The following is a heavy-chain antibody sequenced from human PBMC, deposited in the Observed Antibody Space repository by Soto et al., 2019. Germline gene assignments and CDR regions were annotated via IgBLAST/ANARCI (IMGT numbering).Heavy chain of an antibody. D-gene: IGHD1-26*01. J-gene: IGHJ6*04. CDR1: GFTFSSYA. V-gene: IGHV3-23*01. Sequence: GGSLRLSCAASGFTFSSYAMSWVRQAPGKGLEWVSAISGSGGSTYYADSVKGRFTISRDNSKNTLYLQMNSLRAEDTAVYYCAKVLFAVGAKAGTDVWGKGTTVTVSS. CDR2: ISGSGGST. CDR3: AKVLFAVGAKAGTDV.